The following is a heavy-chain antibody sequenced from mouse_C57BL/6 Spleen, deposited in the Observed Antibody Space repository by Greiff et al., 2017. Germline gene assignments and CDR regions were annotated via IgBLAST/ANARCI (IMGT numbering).Heavy chain of an antibody. CDR3: TKYYSNYGYFDY. CDR1: GYTFTDYE. Sequence: VNVVESGAELVRPGASVTLSCKASGYTFTDYEMHWVKQTPVHGLEWIGAIDPETGGTAYNQKFKGKAILTADKSSSTAYMELRSLTSEDSAVYYCTKYYSNYGYFDYWGQGTTLTVSS. J-gene: IGHJ2*01. CDR2: IDPETGGT. V-gene: IGHV1-15*01. D-gene: IGHD2-5*01.